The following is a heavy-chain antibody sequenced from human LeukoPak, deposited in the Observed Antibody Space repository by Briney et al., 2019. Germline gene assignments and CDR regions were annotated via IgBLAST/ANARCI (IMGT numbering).Heavy chain of an antibody. V-gene: IGHV3-21*01. Sequence: GGSLRLSCAASGFTFSSYSMNWVRQAPGKGLEWVSSISSSSSYIYYADSVKGRFTISRDNAKSSLYLQMNSLRAGDTAVYYCARDQVFMAAAGSDAFDIWGQGTMVTVSS. D-gene: IGHD6-13*01. CDR3: ARDQVFMAAAGSDAFDI. CDR1: GFTFSSYS. CDR2: ISSSSSYI. J-gene: IGHJ3*02.